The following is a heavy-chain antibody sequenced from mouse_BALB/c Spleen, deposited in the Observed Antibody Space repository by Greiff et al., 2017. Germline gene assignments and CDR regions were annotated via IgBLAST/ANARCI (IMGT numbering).Heavy chain of an antibody. V-gene: IGHV1S135*01. CDR1: GYSFTDYN. D-gene: IGHD2-4*01. CDR3: SRRDYDGTWFAY. J-gene: IGHJ3*01. Sequence: VQLQQSGPELVKPGASVKLSCKASGYSFTDYNMYWVQQSHGKSLEWVGYIDTYNGGTSYNQKFKGKATLTVDKSSNTAFMHLNSLTSEDSAVYYCSRRDYDGTWFAYWGQGTLVTVSA. CDR2: IDTYNGGT.